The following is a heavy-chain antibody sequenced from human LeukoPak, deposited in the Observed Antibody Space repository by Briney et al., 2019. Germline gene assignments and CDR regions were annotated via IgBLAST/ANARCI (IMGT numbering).Heavy chain of an antibody. V-gene: IGHV3-23*01. J-gene: IGHJ4*02. CDR3: AKYFGYCSSTSCLPFDY. Sequence: GGPLRLSCAAPGSTFRSSAMSWVRQAPGKGLEWVSAISGSGGSTYYAGSVKGRFTISRDNSKNTLYLQMNSLRAEDTAVYYCAKYFGYCSSTSCLPFDYWGQGTLVTVSS. CDR1: GSTFRSSA. D-gene: IGHD2-2*01. CDR2: ISGSGGST.